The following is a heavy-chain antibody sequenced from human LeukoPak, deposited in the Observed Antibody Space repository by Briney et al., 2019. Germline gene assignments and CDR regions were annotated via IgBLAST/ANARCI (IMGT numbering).Heavy chain of an antibody. Sequence: SVNVSCKASVGTFSSYAISWVRQAPGQGLEWMGRIIPILGIINYAQKFQGRVTITADKSTSTAYMELSSLRSEDTAVYYCAGPLKSIAARYFDLWGRGTLVTVSS. CDR3: AGPLKSIAARYFDL. CDR1: VGTFSSYA. V-gene: IGHV1-69*04. D-gene: IGHD6-6*01. J-gene: IGHJ2*01. CDR2: IIPILGII.